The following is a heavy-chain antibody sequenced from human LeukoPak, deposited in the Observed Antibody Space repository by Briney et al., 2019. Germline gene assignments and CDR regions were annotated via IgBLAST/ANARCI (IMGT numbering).Heavy chain of an antibody. CDR1: GFTFSSYG. CDR3: AKDVWDLLRRALDY. D-gene: IGHD1-26*01. Sequence: GGSLRLSCAASGFTFSSYGMHWVRQAPGKGLEWVAFIRNDGSDKHYADSVKGRFTISRDNSKDTVYLQMNSLRAEDTAVYYCAKDVWDLLRRALDYWGQGSLVTVSS. CDR2: IRNDGSDK. J-gene: IGHJ4*02. V-gene: IGHV3-30*02.